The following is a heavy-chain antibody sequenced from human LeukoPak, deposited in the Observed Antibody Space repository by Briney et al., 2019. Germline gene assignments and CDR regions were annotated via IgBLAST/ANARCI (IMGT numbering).Heavy chain of an antibody. CDR1: GGSISSHY. CDR2: IYYSGST. Sequence: SETLSLTCTVSGGSISSHYWSWIRQPPGKGLECIGYIYYSGSTNYNPSLKSRVTISVDTSKNQFSLKLSSVTAADTAVYYCARAPSLTYSSSSLGYFDYWGQGTLVTVSS. V-gene: IGHV4-59*11. CDR3: ARAPSLTYSSSSLGYFDY. J-gene: IGHJ4*02. D-gene: IGHD6-6*01.